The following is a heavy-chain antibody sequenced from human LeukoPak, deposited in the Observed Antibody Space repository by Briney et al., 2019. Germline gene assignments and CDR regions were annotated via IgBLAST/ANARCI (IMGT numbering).Heavy chain of an antibody. CDR2: ISGSGGST. CDR1: GFTFSSYA. Sequence: GSLRLSCAASGFTFSSYAMSWVRQAPGKGLEWVSAISGSGGSTYYADSVKGRFTISRDNSKNTLYLQMNSLRAEDTAVYYCAKDRTVGYSSGWSDYWGQGTLVTVSS. V-gene: IGHV3-23*01. D-gene: IGHD6-19*01. J-gene: IGHJ4*02. CDR3: AKDRTVGYSSGWSDY.